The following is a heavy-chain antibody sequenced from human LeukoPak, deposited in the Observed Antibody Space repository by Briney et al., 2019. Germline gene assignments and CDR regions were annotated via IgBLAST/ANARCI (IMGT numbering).Heavy chain of an antibody. CDR3: VIYRRSSREGYSFDP. CDR2: INHSGST. Sequence: SETLSLTCAVYGGSFSGYYWSWIRQPPGKGLEWIGEINHSGSTNYNPSLKSRVTISVDTSKNQFSLKLSSVTAADTAVYYCVIYRRSSREGYSFDPWGQGTLVTVSS. D-gene: IGHD6-13*01. V-gene: IGHV4-34*01. J-gene: IGHJ5*02. CDR1: GGSFSGYY.